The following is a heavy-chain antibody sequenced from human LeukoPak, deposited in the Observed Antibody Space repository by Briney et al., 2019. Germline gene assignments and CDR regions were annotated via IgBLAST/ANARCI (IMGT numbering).Heavy chain of an antibody. CDR1: GGSISSYY. CDR2: IYYSGST. Sequence: SETLSLTCTVSGGSISSYYWSWIRQPPGKGLEWIGYIYYSGSTNYNPSLKSRVTISVDTSKNQFSLKLSSVTAADTAVYYCARSRPYTETMVRGKGAFDIWGQGTMVTVSS. J-gene: IGHJ3*02. D-gene: IGHD3-10*01. V-gene: IGHV4-59*08. CDR3: ARSRPYTETMVRGKGAFDI.